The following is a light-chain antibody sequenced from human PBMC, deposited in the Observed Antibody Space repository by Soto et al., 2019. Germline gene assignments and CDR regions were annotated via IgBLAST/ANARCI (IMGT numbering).Light chain of an antibody. J-gene: IGKJ3*01. CDR1: QSVSSSY. CDR3: QQYGSSPFT. CDR2: GAS. Sequence: EVVLTQSPGTLSLSPGERATLSCRASQSVSSSYLAWYQQKPGQAPRLLIYGASSRATGIPDRFSGSGSGTDFTLIISRLEPGDFAVYYCQQYGSSPFTFGPGTRVDI. V-gene: IGKV3-20*01.